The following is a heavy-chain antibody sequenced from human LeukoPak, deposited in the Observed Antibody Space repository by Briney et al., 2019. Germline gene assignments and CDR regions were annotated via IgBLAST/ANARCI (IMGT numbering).Heavy chain of an antibody. Sequence: SETLSLTCDVSGGSISSGLYSWSWIRQPLGKGLEWIGYIYHTGSTYYNPSLKSRVTISVDRSKNQFSLKLSSVTAADTAVYYCARESGYSYGYIDWFDPWGQGTLVTVSS. CDR2: IYHTGST. J-gene: IGHJ5*02. V-gene: IGHV4-30-2*01. D-gene: IGHD5-18*01. CDR3: ARESGYSYGYIDWFDP. CDR1: GGSISSGLYS.